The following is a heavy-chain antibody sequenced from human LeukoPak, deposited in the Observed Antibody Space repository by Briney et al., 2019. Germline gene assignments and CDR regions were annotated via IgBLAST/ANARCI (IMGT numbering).Heavy chain of an antibody. V-gene: IGHV4-34*01. Sequence: PPETLSLTCAVYGGSFSGYYWSWIRQPPGKGLEWIGEINHSGSTNYNPSLKSRVTISVDTSKNQFSLKLSSVTAADTAVYYCARAKRRAHFDYWGQGTLVTVSS. CDR1: GGSFSGYY. CDR3: ARAKRRAHFDY. J-gene: IGHJ4*02. D-gene: IGHD4/OR15-4a*01. CDR2: INHSGST.